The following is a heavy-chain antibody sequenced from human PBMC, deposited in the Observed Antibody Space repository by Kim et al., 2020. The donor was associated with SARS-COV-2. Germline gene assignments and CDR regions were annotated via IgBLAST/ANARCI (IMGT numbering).Heavy chain of an antibody. V-gene: IGHV3-11*01. D-gene: IGHD3-9*01. CDR3: VRGLRKFDWSYYGMDV. J-gene: IGHJ6*02. CDR1: GFTLSDHY. CDR2: ISNSGNPT. Sequence: GGSLRLSCAASGFTLSDHYMSWIRQAPGKGLEWVSYISNSGNPTYYADAVKGRFTISRDNARNSLYLQMNSLRAEDTAVYYCVRGLRKFDWSYYGMDVWGHGTTVTVS.